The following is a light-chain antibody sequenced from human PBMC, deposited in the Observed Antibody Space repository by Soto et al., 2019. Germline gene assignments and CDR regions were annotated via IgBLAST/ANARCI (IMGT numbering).Light chain of an antibody. V-gene: IGLV1-40*01. Sequence: SVLTQPPSLSGVPGQTVTISCTGSSSNIGAAFDVHWYQQRPGTAPKLLIFGNSNRPSGVPDRFSGSKSGTSASLAITGLQAEDEGDYYCQSYDSTLSARYVFGTGTKSPS. J-gene: IGLJ1*01. CDR3: QSYDSTLSARYV. CDR1: SSNIGAAFD. CDR2: GNS.